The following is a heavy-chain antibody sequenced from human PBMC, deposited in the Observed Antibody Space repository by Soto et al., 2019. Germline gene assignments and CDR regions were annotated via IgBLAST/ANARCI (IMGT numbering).Heavy chain of an antibody. V-gene: IGHV4-59*01. CDR3: ASSNIAAAAFYYYGMDV. D-gene: IGHD6-13*01. CDR1: GGSISSYY. Sequence: PSDTLSLTCTVSGGSISSYYWSWSRHPPGKGLEWIGYIYYSGSTNYNPSLKSRVTISVDTSKNQFSLKLSSVTAADTAVYYCASSNIAAAAFYYYGMDVWGRGTTVTVSS. J-gene: IGHJ6*02. CDR2: IYYSGST.